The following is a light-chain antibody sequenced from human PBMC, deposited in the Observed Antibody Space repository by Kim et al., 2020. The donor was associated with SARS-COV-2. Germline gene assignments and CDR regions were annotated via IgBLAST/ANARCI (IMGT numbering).Light chain of an antibody. V-gene: IGKV3-20*01. CDR2: GAS. CDR1: RTVSSTY. J-gene: IGKJ2*01. Sequence: EIVLTQSPGTLSLSPGERATLSCRASRTVSSTYLAWYQQRPGQAPRLLIYGASTRATGIPDRFSGSESGTDFTLTISRLEPEDFAVYYCQQYGRSPHTFGQGTKLEI. CDR3: QQYGRSPHT.